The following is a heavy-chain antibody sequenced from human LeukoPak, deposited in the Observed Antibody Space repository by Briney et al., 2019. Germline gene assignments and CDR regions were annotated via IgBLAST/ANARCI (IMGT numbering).Heavy chain of an antibody. D-gene: IGHD2-2*01. Sequence: GASVKVSCKASGGTFSSYAISWVRQAPGQGLEWMGGIIPIFGTANYAQKFQGRVTITTDESTSTAYMELSSLRSEDTAVYYCASVLGKYCSSTSCYYSWFDPWGQGTLVTVSS. V-gene: IGHV1-69*05. CDR2: IIPIFGTA. CDR1: GGTFSSYA. CDR3: ASVLGKYCSSTSCYYSWFDP. J-gene: IGHJ5*02.